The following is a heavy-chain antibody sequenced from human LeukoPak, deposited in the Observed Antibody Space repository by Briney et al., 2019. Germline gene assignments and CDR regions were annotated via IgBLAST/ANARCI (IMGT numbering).Heavy chain of an antibody. CDR1: GFTFSSYG. Sequence: PGGSLRLSCAASGFTFSSYGMHWVRQAPGKGLEWVAVISYDGSNKYYADSVKGRFTISRDNSKNTLYLQMNSLRAEDTAVYYCAKDGRLEGIVVVPAANWGQGTLDTVSS. J-gene: IGHJ4*02. V-gene: IGHV3-30*18. CDR2: ISYDGSNK. CDR3: AKDGRLEGIVVVPAAN. D-gene: IGHD2-2*01.